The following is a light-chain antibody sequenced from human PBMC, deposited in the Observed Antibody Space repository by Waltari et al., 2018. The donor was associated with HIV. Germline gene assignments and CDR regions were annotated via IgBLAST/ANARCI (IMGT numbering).Light chain of an antibody. Sequence: DIQMTQSPSSLSASLGDSVTFTCRASQGISNYLVWYQQKPGRVPKLLIYAASTLQSGVPSRFSGSGSGTDFTLTISSLQPEDVATYYCQNYISAPLTFGGGTKVEIK. V-gene: IGKV1-27*01. J-gene: IGKJ4*01. CDR1: QGISNY. CDR2: AAS. CDR3: QNYISAPLT.